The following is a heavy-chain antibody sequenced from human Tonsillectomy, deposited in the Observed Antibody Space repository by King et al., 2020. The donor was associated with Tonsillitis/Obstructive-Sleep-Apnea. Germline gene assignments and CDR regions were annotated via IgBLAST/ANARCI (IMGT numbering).Heavy chain of an antibody. Sequence: GGGGGGGGGGGGRSGGGAGVAFGGYGMHWGRRAPGKGREWVAGIWCDGLKKYYAAPVKGRFTISRDNSKNTLDLQMNSLRGEDTAVYSCAREGISGTKDPQGWLDPWGQGALVTVSS. V-gene: IGHV3-33*01. CDR2: IWCDGLKK. CDR1: GVAFGGYG. CDR3: AREGISGTKDPQGWLDP. J-gene: IGHJ5*02. D-gene: IGHD1-7*01.